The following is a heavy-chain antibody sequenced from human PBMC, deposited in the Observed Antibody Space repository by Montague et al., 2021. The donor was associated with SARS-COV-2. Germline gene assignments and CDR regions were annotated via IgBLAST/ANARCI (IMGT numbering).Heavy chain of an antibody. CDR1: GGSISSSSYY. Sequence: SETLSLTCTVSGGSISSSSYYRGWIRRPPGKGLEWIGSIYYSGSTYYNPSLKSRVTISVDTSKNQFSLKLSSVTAADTAMYYCAGSPPGIAAAGTVAAFDIWGQGTMVTVSS. D-gene: IGHD6-13*01. V-gene: IGHV4-39*01. J-gene: IGHJ3*02. CDR2: IYYSGST. CDR3: AGSPPGIAAAGTVAAFDI.